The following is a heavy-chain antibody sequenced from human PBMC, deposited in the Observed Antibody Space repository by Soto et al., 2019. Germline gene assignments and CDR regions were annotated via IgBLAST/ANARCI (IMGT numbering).Heavy chain of an antibody. J-gene: IGHJ4*02. Sequence: DVQLVESGGGLVQPGESLRLSCATSGFIFSDYWMTWVRQAPGKGLEWVANINHDESQKYYVDSVKGRFTISRDKAKNSLYLQINNLRVDDTAFYYCARTGEGGKCSSAYRQIDHWGQGTLVTVSS. CDR1: GFIFSDYW. D-gene: IGHD3-22*01. CDR2: INHDESQK. CDR3: ARTGEGGKCSSAYRQIDH. V-gene: IGHV3-7*04.